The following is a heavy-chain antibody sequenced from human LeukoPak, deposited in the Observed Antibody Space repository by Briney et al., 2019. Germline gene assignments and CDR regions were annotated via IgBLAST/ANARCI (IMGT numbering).Heavy chain of an antibody. CDR3: ARALGSGWVYFL. V-gene: IGHV3-74*01. J-gene: IGHJ4*02. Sequence: GGSLRLSCAASGFTFSSYWMHWVRQAPGKGLVWVSCINSDGSSTSYADSVKGRFTISRDNAKNTLYLQMNSLRVEDTAVYYCARALGSGWVYFLGGQGTLVTVSS. CDR2: INSDGSST. D-gene: IGHD3-10*01. CDR1: GFTFSSYW.